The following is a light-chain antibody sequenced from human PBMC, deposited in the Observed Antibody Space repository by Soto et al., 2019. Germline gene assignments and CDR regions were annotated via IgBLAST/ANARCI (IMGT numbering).Light chain of an antibody. CDR2: AAS. Sequence: DIQMTQSPSSLSASVGDRVTIACRASQSISSYLNWYQQKPGKAPKLLISAASSLQSGVQSRFSGSGSGTDFTLTISSLRPEDFATYYCQQRYSPPRTFGQGTKVAIK. CDR3: QQRYSPPRT. V-gene: IGKV1-39*01. J-gene: IGKJ1*01. CDR1: QSISSY.